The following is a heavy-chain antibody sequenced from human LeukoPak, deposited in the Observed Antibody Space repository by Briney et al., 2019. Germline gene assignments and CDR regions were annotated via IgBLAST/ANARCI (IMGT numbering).Heavy chain of an antibody. Sequence: GASVEVSCKASGYTFTSYGISWVRQAPGQGLEWMGWISAYNGNTNYAQKLQGRVTMTTDTSTSTAYMELRSLRSDDTAVYYCAREDPQTTVPEGMDVWGQGTTVIVSS. CDR1: GYTFTSYG. J-gene: IGHJ6*02. CDR3: AREDPQTTVPEGMDV. V-gene: IGHV1-18*01. D-gene: IGHD4-17*01. CDR2: ISAYNGNT.